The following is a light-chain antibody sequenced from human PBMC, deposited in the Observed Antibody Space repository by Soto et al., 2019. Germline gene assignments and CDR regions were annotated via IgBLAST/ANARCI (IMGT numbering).Light chain of an antibody. CDR1: QSVSSN. CDR3: QQDNNCSLIT. Sequence: EIVMTQSPATLSVSPGERATLSCRASQSVSSNLAWYQQKCGQAPRRLIYGASTRATGIPARFSGIGSGTEFTLTSSSVPSEDFAVYDWQQDNNCSLITFGKGTRLEIK. J-gene: IGKJ5*01. V-gene: IGKV3-15*01. CDR2: GAS.